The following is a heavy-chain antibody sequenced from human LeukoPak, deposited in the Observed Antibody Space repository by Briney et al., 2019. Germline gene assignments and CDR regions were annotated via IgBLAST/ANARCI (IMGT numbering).Heavy chain of an antibody. D-gene: IGHD5-18*01. J-gene: IGHJ4*02. CDR3: ARKGGYGYSYDY. V-gene: IGHV3-53*01. Sequence: PGGSLRLSCVASGFIVSSNYMSWVRQAPGKGLEWVSVIQSGGITDHADSVKGRFTISRDNSKNTLYLQMNSLRAEDTAVYYCARKGGYGYSYDYWGQGTLVTVSS. CDR1: GFIVSSNY. CDR2: IQSGGIT.